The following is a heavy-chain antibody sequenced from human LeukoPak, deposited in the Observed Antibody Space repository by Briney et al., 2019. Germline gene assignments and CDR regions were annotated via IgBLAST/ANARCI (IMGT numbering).Heavy chain of an antibody. Sequence: ASVKVSCKASGYTFTSYYMHWVRQAPGQGLEWVGIINPSGGSTSYAQKFQGRVTMTRDTSTSTVYMELSSLRSEDTAVYYCAPSSGWSALPVLWGQGTLVTVSS. CDR1: GYTFTSYY. D-gene: IGHD6-19*01. CDR3: APSSGWSALPVL. V-gene: IGHV1-46*01. CDR2: INPSGGST. J-gene: IGHJ4*02.